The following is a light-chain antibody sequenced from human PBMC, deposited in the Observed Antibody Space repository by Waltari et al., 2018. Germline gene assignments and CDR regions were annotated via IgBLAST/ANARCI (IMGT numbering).Light chain of an antibody. CDR2: DVI. CDR1: ISDVGGFNY. V-gene: IGLV2-14*03. Sequence: QSALTQPASVSGSPGQSINISCTDTISDVGGFNYVSWYQQHPGKAPRLMIYDVNDVIKRPSGVSERFSGSKSGNTASLTISGLQAEDEADYYCSSYTSSSTYVFGTGT. CDR3: SSYTSSSTYV. J-gene: IGLJ1*01.